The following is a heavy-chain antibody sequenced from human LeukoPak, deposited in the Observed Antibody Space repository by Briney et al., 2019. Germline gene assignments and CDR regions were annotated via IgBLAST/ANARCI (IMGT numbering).Heavy chain of an antibody. CDR2: IRYDGSNK. Sequence: GGSLRLSCAASGFTFSSYGMHWVRQAPGKGLEWVAFIRYDGSNKYYADSVKGRFTISRDNSKNTLYLQMNSLRAEDTAVYYCAKDLLPRNWNRQDDAFDIWGQGTMVTVSS. J-gene: IGHJ3*02. CDR3: AKDLLPRNWNRQDDAFDI. CDR1: GFTFSSYG. D-gene: IGHD1-1*01. V-gene: IGHV3-30*02.